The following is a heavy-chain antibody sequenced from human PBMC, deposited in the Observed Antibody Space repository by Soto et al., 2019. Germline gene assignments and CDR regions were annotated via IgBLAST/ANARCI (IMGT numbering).Heavy chain of an antibody. CDR2: VNPSGDRT. Sequence: QVLLVQSAAEVKEPGASVKLSCKASGYAFSSHYMYWVRQAPGQGLEWMGRVNPSGDRTTYSQRLQGRITMTRDTSTSTFYLEVRSLTSGDMGVYYCGGDGAATSTGFDYWGQGTLVTVSS. J-gene: IGHJ4*02. D-gene: IGHD4-17*01. CDR1: GYAFSSHY. CDR3: GGDGAATSTGFDY. V-gene: IGHV1-46*03.